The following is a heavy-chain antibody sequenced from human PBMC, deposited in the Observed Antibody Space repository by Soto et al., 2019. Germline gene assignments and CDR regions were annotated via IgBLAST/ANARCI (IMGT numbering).Heavy chain of an antibody. CDR1: GFTFDDYA. J-gene: IGHJ3*02. D-gene: IGHD6-13*01. Sequence: GGSLRLSCAASGFTFDDYAMHWVRQAPGKGLEWVSGISWNSGSIGYADSVKGRFTISRDNAKNSLYLQMNSLRAEDTALYYCAKDGYSSSDLGDAFDIWGQGTMVTVSS. CDR2: ISWNSGSI. CDR3: AKDGYSSSDLGDAFDI. V-gene: IGHV3-9*01.